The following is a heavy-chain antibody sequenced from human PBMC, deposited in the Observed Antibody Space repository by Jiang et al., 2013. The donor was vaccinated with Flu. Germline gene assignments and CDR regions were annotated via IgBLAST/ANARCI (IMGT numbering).Heavy chain of an antibody. J-gene: IGHJ4*02. CDR3: ARHSNVAERSSGYYYAFDY. Sequence: TLSLTCIVSRGSISGYYWSWFRQPREGTGVDWLHLLQWEHQLQTSLKSRVTISVDTSKNQXSLQLSSVTAADTAVYYCARHSNVAERSSGYYYAFDYWGQGTLATVSS. CDR2: LLQWEH. CDR1: RGSISGYY. D-gene: IGHD3-22*01. V-gene: IGHV4-59*08.